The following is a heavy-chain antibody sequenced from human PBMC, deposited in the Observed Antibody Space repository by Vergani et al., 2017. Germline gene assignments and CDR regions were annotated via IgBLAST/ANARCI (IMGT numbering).Heavy chain of an antibody. D-gene: IGHD5-12*01. V-gene: IGHV3-66*02. CDR1: GFTFDDYA. CDR2: NYSGGST. CDR3: ARGGYSGYDSVY. J-gene: IGHJ4*02. Sequence: EVQLVESGGGLVQPGRSLRLSCAASGFTFDDYAMHWVRQAPGKGLEWVSVNYSGGSTYYADSVKGRFTISRDNSKNTLYLQMNSLRAEYTAVYYCARGGYSGYDSVYWGQGTLVTVSS.